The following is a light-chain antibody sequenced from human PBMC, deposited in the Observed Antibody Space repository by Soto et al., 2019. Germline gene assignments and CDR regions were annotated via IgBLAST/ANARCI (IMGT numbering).Light chain of an antibody. CDR1: QTVRNNY. V-gene: IGKV3-20*01. CDR2: DAS. J-gene: IGKJ1*01. CDR3: QQYGSSPWT. Sequence: EFVLTQSPCTLSLSPGERATLSCRASQTVRNNYLAWYQQKPGQAPRLLIYDASSRATGIPDRFGGSGSGTDFTLTISRLEPEDFAVYYCQQYGSSPWTFGQGTKVDIK.